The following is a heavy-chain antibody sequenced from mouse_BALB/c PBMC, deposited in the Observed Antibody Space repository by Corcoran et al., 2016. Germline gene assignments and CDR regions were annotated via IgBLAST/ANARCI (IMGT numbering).Heavy chain of an antibody. J-gene: IGHJ2*01. Sequence: EVQPQQSGAELVKPGTSVKLSCTASGVNIKDTYMHWVKQRPEQGLEWIGRIDPANVNTKYDPKCQGQATITADTSSNTAYLQLSSLTSEDTAVYYCAPLRSSYWGQGTTLTVSS. CDR3: APLRSSY. V-gene: IGHV14-3*02. CDR1: GVNIKDTY. CDR2: IDPANVNT.